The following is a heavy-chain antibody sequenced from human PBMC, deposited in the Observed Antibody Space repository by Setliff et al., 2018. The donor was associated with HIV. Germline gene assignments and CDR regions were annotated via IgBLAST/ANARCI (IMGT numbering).Heavy chain of an antibody. CDR2: ISAYNGNT. D-gene: IGHD2-8*02. J-gene: IGHJ6*03. V-gene: IGHV1-18*04. CDR3: ARVQVGDPYYSYYYMDV. Sequence: ASVKVSCKASGYTFTSYYMHWVRQAPGQGLEWMGWISAYNGNTNYAQKLQGRVTMTTDTSTSTAYMELRNLRSDDTAVYYCARVQVGDPYYSYYYMDVWGEGTTVTVSS. CDR1: GYTFTSYY.